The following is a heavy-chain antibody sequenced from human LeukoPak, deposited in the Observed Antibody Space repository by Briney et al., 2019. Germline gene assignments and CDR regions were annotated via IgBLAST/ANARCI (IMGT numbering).Heavy chain of an antibody. CDR3: AREVSPAAPSPFDY. D-gene: IGHD2-2*01. J-gene: IGHJ4*02. Sequence: GGSLRLSCAASGFTFDDYGMSWVRQAPGKGLEWVSGINWNGGSTGYADSVKGRFTISRDNSKNTLYLQMNSLRAEDTAVYYCAREVSPAAPSPFDYWGQGTLVTVSS. V-gene: IGHV3-20*04. CDR2: INWNGGST. CDR1: GFTFDDYG.